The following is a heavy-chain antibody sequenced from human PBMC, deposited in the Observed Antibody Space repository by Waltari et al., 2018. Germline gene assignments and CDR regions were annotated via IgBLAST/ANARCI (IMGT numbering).Heavy chain of an antibody. Sequence: QVQLQESGSGLVQPSQTLSLTCTVSGDPVSSGDYSWTWIRQPPGKRLEWIGYIYDSGSTYNNPALKSRVTISVDTSKNQFSLKLSSVTAADTAVYYCASCGGDCLGGFDIWGQGTMVTVSS. D-gene: IGHD2-21*02. CDR1: GDPVSSGDYS. CDR2: IYDSGST. J-gene: IGHJ3*02. CDR3: ASCGGDCLGGFDI. V-gene: IGHV4-30-4*07.